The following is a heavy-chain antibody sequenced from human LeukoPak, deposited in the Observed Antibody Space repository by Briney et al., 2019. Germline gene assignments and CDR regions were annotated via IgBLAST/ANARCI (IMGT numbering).Heavy chain of an antibody. J-gene: IGHJ4*02. CDR2: ISSSGGTM. CDR1: GFTFSSYE. V-gene: IGHV3-48*03. CDR3: ASSSWYALDH. Sequence: GGSLRLSCAASGFTFSSYEMNWVRQAPGKGLEWISYISSSGGTMYYADSVKGRFTISRDNAKNSLYLQMNSLRAEDTAIYYCASSSWYALDHWGQGTLVTVSS. D-gene: IGHD6-13*01.